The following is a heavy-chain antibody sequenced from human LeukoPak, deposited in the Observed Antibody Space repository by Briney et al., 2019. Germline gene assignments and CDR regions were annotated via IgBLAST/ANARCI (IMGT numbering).Heavy chain of an antibody. D-gene: IGHD4-23*01. CDR2: IRYDGNTK. V-gene: IGHV3-30*02. CDR3: AKEGYLRWGRAVRAFDI. Sequence: GGSLRLSCAASGFSFNSHGMHWVRQAPGKGLEWVAFIRYDGNTKYYADSVKGRFTISRDNSKNTLYLQMNSLRAEDTAVYYCAKEGYLRWGRAVRAFDIWSQGTMVTVSS. J-gene: IGHJ3*02. CDR1: GFSFNSHG.